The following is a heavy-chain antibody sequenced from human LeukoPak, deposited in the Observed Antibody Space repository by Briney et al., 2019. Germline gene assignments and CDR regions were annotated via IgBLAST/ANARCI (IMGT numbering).Heavy chain of an antibody. D-gene: IGHD3-22*01. Sequence: PSETLSLTCSVSGGSMFSYYWNWIRQSPGKGLEWIGLVYSNGRTTYNPSLRSRGTISIATSRNQFSLRLTSVTAADTATFCCTRRAYYDSSGYKPTAGYFDLWGRGTLVTVSS. CDR1: GGSMFSYY. J-gene: IGHJ2*01. V-gene: IGHV4-4*08. CDR2: VYSNGRT. CDR3: TRRAYYDSSGYKPTAGYFDL.